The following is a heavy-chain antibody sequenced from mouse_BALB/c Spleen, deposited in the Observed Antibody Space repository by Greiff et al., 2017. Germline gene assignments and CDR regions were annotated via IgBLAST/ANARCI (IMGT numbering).Heavy chain of an antibody. J-gene: IGHJ4*01. D-gene: IGHD1-1*01. V-gene: IGHV1-15*01. Sequence: VKLMESGAELVRPGASVTLSCKASGYTFTDYEMHWVKQTPVHGLEWIGAIDPETGGTAYNQKFKGKATLTADKSSSTAYMELRSLTSEDSAVYYCTRSGYYGSTLYAMDYWGQGTSVTVSS. CDR3: TRSGYYGSTLYAMDY. CDR1: GYTFTDYE. CDR2: IDPETGGT.